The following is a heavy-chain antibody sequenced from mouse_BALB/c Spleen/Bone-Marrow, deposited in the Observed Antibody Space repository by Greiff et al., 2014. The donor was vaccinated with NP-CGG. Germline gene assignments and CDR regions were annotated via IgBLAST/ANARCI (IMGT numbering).Heavy chain of an antibody. CDR1: GFNIKDYY. V-gene: IGHV14-4*02. Sequence: VQLQQSGAELVRSGASVKLSCTASGFNIKDYYMHWVKQRPEQGLEWIGWIDPESGDTEYAPKFQGKATMTADTSSNTAYLQLSSLTSEDTAAYYCNARGDYDFDYFDYWGQGTTLTVSS. D-gene: IGHD2-4*01. CDR2: IDPESGDT. CDR3: NARGDYDFDYFDY. J-gene: IGHJ2*01.